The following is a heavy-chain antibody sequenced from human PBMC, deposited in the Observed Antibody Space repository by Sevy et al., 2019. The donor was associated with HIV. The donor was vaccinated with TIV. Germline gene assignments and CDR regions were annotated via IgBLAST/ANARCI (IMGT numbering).Heavy chain of an antibody. Sequence: GGSLRLSCAASGFTVSTSFMSWVRQAPGKGLEWVSVIYSDGSTYYPDSVKAQFTISRDNSRNTLFLQMNSLRAEDTAVYYCARSGVYWGGRYYIDYWGQGTLVTVSS. CDR3: ARSGVYWGGRYYIDY. V-gene: IGHV3-53*01. CDR1: GFTVSTSF. D-gene: IGHD7-27*01. CDR2: IYSDGST. J-gene: IGHJ4*02.